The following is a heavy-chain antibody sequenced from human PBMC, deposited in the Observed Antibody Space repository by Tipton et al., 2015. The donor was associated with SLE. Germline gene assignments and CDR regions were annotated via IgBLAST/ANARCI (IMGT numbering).Heavy chain of an antibody. CDR2: VFSSGHT. CDR3: ARGDFWSGPTY. J-gene: IGHJ4*02. D-gene: IGHD3-3*01. CDR1: GGSISSTTYY. V-gene: IGHV4-61*02. Sequence: TLSLTCTVSGGSISSTTYYWSWIRQPAGRGLEWIGRVFSSGHTNYSPSLKSRVTMSVDTSKNQFSLRLRSVTAADTAVYYCARGDFWSGPTYWGQGALVTVSS.